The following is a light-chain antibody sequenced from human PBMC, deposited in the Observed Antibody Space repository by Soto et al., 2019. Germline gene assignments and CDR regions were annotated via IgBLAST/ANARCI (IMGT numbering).Light chain of an antibody. Sequence: QSALTQHASVSGSPGQSITISCTGTSSDVGDYNYVSWYQHHPGKAPKLMIYEVSNRPSGVSDRFSGSKSGNTASLTISGLQTEDEADYYCSSYTSSNTVVFGGGTKLTVL. CDR3: SSYTSSNTVV. CDR2: EVS. V-gene: IGLV2-14*01. CDR1: SSDVGDYNY. J-gene: IGLJ2*01.